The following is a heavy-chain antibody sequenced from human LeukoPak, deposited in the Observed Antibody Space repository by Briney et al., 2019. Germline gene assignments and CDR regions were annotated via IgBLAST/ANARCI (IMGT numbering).Heavy chain of an antibody. Sequence: PGGSLRLSCAASGFTFSSYAMSWVRQAPGKGLEWVSAISGSGDSTYYADSVKGRFTISRDNSKNTLDLQMNSLRAEDTAVYYCAKESYGMSSGWGSYDSMRFFDYWGQGTLVTVSS. V-gene: IGHV3-23*01. CDR2: ISGSGDST. D-gene: IGHD3-16*01. CDR1: GFTFSSYA. CDR3: AKESYGMSSGWGSYDSMRFFDY. J-gene: IGHJ4*02.